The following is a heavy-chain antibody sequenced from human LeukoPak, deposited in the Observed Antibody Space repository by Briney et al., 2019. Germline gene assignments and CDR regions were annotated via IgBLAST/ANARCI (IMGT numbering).Heavy chain of an antibody. D-gene: IGHD6-25*01. V-gene: IGHV4-61*02. CDR3: ASHSGGAFDI. CDR1: GGSISSGSYY. CDR2: IYTSGST. Sequence: SETLSLTCTVSGGSISSGSYYWSWIRQPAGKGLEGIGRIYTSGSTNYNPSLKSRVTISVDTSKNQFSLKLSSVTAADTAVYYCASHSGGAFDIWGQGTMVTVSS. J-gene: IGHJ3*02.